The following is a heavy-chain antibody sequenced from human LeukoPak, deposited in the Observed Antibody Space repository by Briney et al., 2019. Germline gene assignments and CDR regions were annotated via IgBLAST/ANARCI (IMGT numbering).Heavy chain of an antibody. D-gene: IGHD3-3*01. J-gene: IGHJ3*02. CDR3: ARDSSYYDFWSDGGDAFDI. CDR1: GFSFSSYS. CDR2: ISSSSSYI. V-gene: IGHV3-21*01. Sequence: GALRLSCAASGFSFSSYSMNWVRQAPGKGLEWVSSISSSSSYIYYADSVKGRFTISRDNAKNSLYLQMNSLRAEDTAVYYCARDSSYYDFWSDGGDAFDIWGQGTMVTVSS.